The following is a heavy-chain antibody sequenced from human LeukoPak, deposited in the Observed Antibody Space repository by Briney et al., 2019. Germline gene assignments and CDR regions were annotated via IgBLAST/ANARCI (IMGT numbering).Heavy chain of an antibody. J-gene: IGHJ4*02. D-gene: IGHD3-22*01. CDR2: IRYDGSNK. CDR3: AKMGRVVDSSGYPDY. Sequence: GGSLTLSCPASGFTFSSYGMHWVRPAPGKGLEWVAFIRYDGSNKYYADAVKGRFTISRDNSKNTLYLQMNSLRAEDTAVYYCAKMGRVVDSSGYPDYWGQGTLVTVSS. CDR1: GFTFSSYG. V-gene: IGHV3-30*02.